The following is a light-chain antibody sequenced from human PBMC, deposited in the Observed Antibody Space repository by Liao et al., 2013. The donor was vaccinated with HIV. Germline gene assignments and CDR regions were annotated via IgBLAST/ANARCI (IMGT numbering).Light chain of an antibody. J-gene: IGLJ2*01. V-gene: IGLV3-21*01. Sequence: SYELTQPPSVSVAPGKTARITCGGNNIGSKSVHWYQQKPGQAPVLVIYYDRDRPSGIPERFSGSNSGNTATLTISGTQAMDEADYYCQAWDSSTVVFGGGTKLTVL. CDR1: NIGSKS. CDR3: QAWDSSTVV. CDR2: YDR.